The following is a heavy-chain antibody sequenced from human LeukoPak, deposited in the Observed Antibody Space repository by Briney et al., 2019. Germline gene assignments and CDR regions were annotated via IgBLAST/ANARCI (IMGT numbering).Heavy chain of an antibody. V-gene: IGHV4-34*01. CDR2: INHSGST. CDR3: ARGGLVLRYFDWLPPMDYFDY. CDR1: GGSSSGYY. Sequence: PSETLSLTCAVYGGSSSGYYWSWIRQPPGKGLEWIGEINHSGSTNYNPSLKSRVTISVDTSKNQFSLKLSSVTAADTAVYYCARGGLVLRYFDWLPPMDYFDYWGQGTLVTVSS. D-gene: IGHD3-9*01. J-gene: IGHJ4*02.